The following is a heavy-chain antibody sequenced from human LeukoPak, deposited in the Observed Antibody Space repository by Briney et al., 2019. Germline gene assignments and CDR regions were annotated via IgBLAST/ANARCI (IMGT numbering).Heavy chain of an antibody. Sequence: PGGSLRLSCAASGFTFSSYGMHWVRQAPGKGLEWVSYISSSSSTIYYADSVKGRFTISRDNAKNSLYLQMNSLRAEDTAVYYCARSPTSWYFDYWGQGTLVTVSS. V-gene: IGHV3-48*01. CDR3: ARSPTSWYFDY. CDR1: GFTFSSYG. J-gene: IGHJ4*02. D-gene: IGHD2-2*01. CDR2: ISSSSSTI.